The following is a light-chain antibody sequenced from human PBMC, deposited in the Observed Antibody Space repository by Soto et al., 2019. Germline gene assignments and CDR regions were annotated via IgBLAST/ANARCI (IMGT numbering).Light chain of an antibody. V-gene: IGKV3-20*01. J-gene: IGKJ4*01. CDR1: QSVSSSY. Sequence: DTVSTPWPRALSLSPGENAPLSGRSSQSVSSSYIAWYQQRPGQPPSLLIFGASNGATDIPDRFSGSGYGTEFTLTINSLQPDDFAIYYCQQYNSYPGTFGEGTKVDIK. CDR2: GAS. CDR3: QQYNSYPGT.